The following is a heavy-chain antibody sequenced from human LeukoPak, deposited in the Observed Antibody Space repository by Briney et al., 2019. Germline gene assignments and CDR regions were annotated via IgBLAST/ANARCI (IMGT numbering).Heavy chain of an antibody. J-gene: IGHJ4*02. Sequence: PSETLSLTCAVYGGSFSGYYWSWIRQPPGKGLEWIGEINHSGSTNYNPSLKSRVTISVDTSKNQFSLKLSSVTAADTAVYYCARLSGQQTLDYWGQGTLVTVSS. CDR1: GGSFSGYY. D-gene: IGHD3-10*01. CDR3: ARLSGQQTLDY. CDR2: INHSGST. V-gene: IGHV4-34*01.